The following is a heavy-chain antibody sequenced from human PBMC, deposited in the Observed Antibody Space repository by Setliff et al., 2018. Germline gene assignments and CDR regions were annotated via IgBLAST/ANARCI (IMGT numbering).Heavy chain of an antibody. CDR3: RFWSCYYKNDF. D-gene: IGHD2-15*01. V-gene: IGHV4-34*01. J-gene: IGHJ4*01. Sequence: SETLSLTCAVYGDSFSDYYWSWLRQPPGKGLEWIEEVNHRGDTNYSPSLRGRVTMTVDAARKQLSLKISSMTAADAGVYYCRFWSCYYKNDFWGHGTLVTVS. CDR1: GDSFSDYY. CDR2: VNHRGDT.